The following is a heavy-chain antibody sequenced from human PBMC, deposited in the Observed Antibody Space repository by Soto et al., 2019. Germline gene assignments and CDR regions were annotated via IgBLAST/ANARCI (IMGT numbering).Heavy chain of an antibody. J-gene: IGHJ4*02. Sequence: GGSLRLSCAASGFTFSSYWMSWVRQAQGRGLERVATIKQDESETYYVDSVKGRFTISRDNAKNSVYPQMSSLRAEDTAVYYCVRGGRYSRVWGQGIQVTVSS. D-gene: IGHD6-13*01. CDR2: IKQDESET. CDR3: VRGGRYSRV. V-gene: IGHV3-7*05. CDR1: GFTFSSYW.